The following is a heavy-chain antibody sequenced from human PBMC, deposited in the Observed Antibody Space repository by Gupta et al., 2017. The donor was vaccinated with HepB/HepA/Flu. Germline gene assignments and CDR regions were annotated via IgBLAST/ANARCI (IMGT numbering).Heavy chain of an antibody. J-gene: IGHJ6*03. CDR3: ARVGCSSTSCYTWDYYYYYMDV. CDR1: GSTFTGYY. D-gene: IGHD2-2*02. CDR2: INPNSGGT. V-gene: IGHV1-2*02. Sequence: QVQLVQSGAEVKKPGASVKVSCKASGSTFTGYYLHWVRQAPGQGLEWMGWINPNSGGTNYAQKFQGRVTMTRDTSISTAYMELSRLRSDDTAVYYCARVGCSSTSCYTWDYYYYYMDVWGKGTTVTVSS.